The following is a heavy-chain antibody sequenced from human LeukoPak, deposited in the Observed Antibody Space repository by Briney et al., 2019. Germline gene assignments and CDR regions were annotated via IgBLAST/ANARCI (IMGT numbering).Heavy chain of an antibody. Sequence: GGSLRLSCAASGFTFSSYSMNWVRQAPGKGLEWVSSISSSSSYIYYADSVKGRFTISRDNAKNSLYLQMNSLRAEDTAVYYCARGYIAAAGRTRSTSDAFDIWGQGTMVTVSS. CDR1: GFTFSSYS. D-gene: IGHD6-13*01. CDR2: ISSSSSYI. J-gene: IGHJ3*02. V-gene: IGHV3-21*01. CDR3: ARGYIAAAGRTRSTSDAFDI.